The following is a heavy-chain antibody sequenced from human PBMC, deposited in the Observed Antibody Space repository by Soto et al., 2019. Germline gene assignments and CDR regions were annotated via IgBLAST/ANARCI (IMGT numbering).Heavy chain of an antibody. CDR1: GFTFSSYA. CDR2: ISYDGSNK. D-gene: IGHD1-26*01. J-gene: IGHJ4*02. V-gene: IGHV3-30-3*01. CDR3: ARERLGAPYYFDY. Sequence: GGSLRLSCAASGFTFSSYAMHWVRQAPGKGLEWVAVISYDGSNKYYADSVKDRFTISRDNSKNTLYLQMNSLRAEDTAVYYCARERLGAPYYFDYWGQGTLVTVSS.